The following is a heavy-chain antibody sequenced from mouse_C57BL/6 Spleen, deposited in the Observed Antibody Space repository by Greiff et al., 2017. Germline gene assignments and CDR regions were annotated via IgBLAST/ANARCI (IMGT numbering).Heavy chain of an antibody. CDR2: IYPGSGNT. CDR3: ARSDYYGSSLYYYAMDY. D-gene: IGHD1-1*01. CDR1: GYSFTSYY. Sequence: VQLQQSGPELVKPGASVKISCKASGYSFTSYYIHWVKQRPGQGLEWIGWIYPGSGNTKYNEKFKGKATLTADTSSSTAYMQLSSLTSEDSAVYYCARSDYYGSSLYYYAMDYWGQGTSVTVSS. V-gene: IGHV1-66*01. J-gene: IGHJ4*01.